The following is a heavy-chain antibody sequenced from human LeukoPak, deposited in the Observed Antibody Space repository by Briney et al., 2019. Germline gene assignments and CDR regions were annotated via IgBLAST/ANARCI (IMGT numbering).Heavy chain of an antibody. Sequence: PGRSLRLSCAASGFTFSSYGMHWVRQAPVKGLEWVAVIWYDGSNKYYADSVKGRFTISRDNSKNTLYLQMNSLRAEDTAVYYCARVESGYWGQGTLVTVSS. CDR3: ARVESGY. J-gene: IGHJ4*02. CDR2: IWYDGSNK. CDR1: GFTFSSYG. V-gene: IGHV3-33*01.